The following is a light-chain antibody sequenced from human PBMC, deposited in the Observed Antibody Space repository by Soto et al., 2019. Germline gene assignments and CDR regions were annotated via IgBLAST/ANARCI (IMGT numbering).Light chain of an antibody. CDR3: QQSYAPPWT. CDR2: AAS. Sequence: DIELTQSPASLPASLGDIITITCRASQTIGSYLNWYQQKLGRAPNLLISAASSLHSGVPSRFSGGGTGTDFTLNIPSLQIEDFATYFCQQSYAPPWTFGQGTGLEFK. J-gene: IGKJ1*01. V-gene: IGKV1-39*01. CDR1: QTIGSY.